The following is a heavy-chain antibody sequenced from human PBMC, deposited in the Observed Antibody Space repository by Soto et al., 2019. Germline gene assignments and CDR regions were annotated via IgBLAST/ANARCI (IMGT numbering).Heavy chain of an antibody. Sequence: SETLSLTCAVSGGSIGGVGYCWSWIRQPPGGGLEWIGYMYHSGTFLKSPSLKTRLTMSRDMSKNQFSLTLNSMTAADTAVYYCARAQFYSGSGNYNNLMFDAWGQGIQVTVSS. J-gene: IGHJ5*02. D-gene: IGHD3-10*01. CDR3: ARAQFYSGSGNYNNLMFDA. CDR1: GGSIGGVGYC. V-gene: IGHV4-30-2*01. CDR2: MYHSGTF.